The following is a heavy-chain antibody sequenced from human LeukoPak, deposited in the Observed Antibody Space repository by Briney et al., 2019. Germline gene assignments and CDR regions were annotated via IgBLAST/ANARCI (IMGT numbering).Heavy chain of an antibody. CDR1: GGSISSYY. D-gene: IGHD5-18*01. CDR3: ARGGARGYADY. V-gene: IGHV4-59*01. Sequence: SETLSLTCTVSGGSISSYYWSWIRQPPGKGLEWIGYIYYSGSTDYNPSLKSRVAISVDTSKNQFSLKLSSVTAADTAVYYCARGGARGYADYWGQGTLVTVSS. J-gene: IGHJ4*02. CDR2: IYYSGST.